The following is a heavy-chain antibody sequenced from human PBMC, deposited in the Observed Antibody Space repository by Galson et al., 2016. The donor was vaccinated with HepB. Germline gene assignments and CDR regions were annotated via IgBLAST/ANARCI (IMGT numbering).Heavy chain of an antibody. Sequence: SLRLSCAASGFTFTNYAMSWVRQAPGKGLEWVSGISGSGGNTNYADSVKGRFTISRDNSNNMLFLQMSSLRVDDTAVYYCAKRHEYCPPVGCSVDSWGQGTLVSVSS. CDR2: ISGSGGNT. CDR3: AKRHEYCPPVGCSVDS. CDR1: GFTFTNYA. V-gene: IGHV3-23*01. J-gene: IGHJ4*02. D-gene: IGHD2/OR15-2a*01.